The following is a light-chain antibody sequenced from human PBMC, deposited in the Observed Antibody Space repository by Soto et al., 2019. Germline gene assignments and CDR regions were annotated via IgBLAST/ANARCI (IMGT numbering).Light chain of an antibody. Sequence: QSALTQPASVSGSRGQSITISCIGTSSDVGSYNLVSWYQQHPGKAPKVLIYEVSERPSGVSNRFSGSKSGNTASLTISGLQAEDEAEYYCCSYAGSRTHVLFGGGTKLTVL. CDR2: EVS. J-gene: IGLJ2*01. CDR1: SSDVGSYNL. V-gene: IGLV2-23*02. CDR3: CSYAGSRTHVL.